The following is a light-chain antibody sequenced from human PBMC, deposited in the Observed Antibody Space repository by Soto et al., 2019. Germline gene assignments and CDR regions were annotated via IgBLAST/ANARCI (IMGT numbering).Light chain of an antibody. Sequence: EIVMTQSPATLSVSPGERATLSCRASQSVSSNLAWYQQIPGQAPSLLIYGASTRATGIPARFSGSGSGTDFTLTISSLQSEDFAVYYCQQYNNWPLWTFGQGTKVEIK. CDR2: GAS. CDR3: QQYNNWPLWT. CDR1: QSVSSN. V-gene: IGKV3-15*01. J-gene: IGKJ1*01.